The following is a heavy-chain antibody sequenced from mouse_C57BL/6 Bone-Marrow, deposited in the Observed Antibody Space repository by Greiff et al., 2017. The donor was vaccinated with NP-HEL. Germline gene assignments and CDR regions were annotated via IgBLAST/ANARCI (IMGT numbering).Heavy chain of an antibody. V-gene: IGHV1-26*01. J-gene: IGHJ2*01. Sequence: EVQLQQSGPELVKPGASVKISCKASGYTFTDYYMNWVKQSHGKSLEWIGDINPNNGGTSYNQKFKGKATLTVDKSSSTAYMELRSLTSEDSAVYYCARRGGYDVGDFDYWGQGTTLTVSS. CDR3: ARRGGYDVGDFDY. CDR2: INPNNGGT. CDR1: GYTFTDYY. D-gene: IGHD2-2*01.